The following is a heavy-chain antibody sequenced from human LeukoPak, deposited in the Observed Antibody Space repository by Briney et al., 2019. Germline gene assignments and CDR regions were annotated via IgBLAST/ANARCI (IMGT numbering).Heavy chain of an antibody. J-gene: IGHJ4*02. CDR3: ARDDFVGSGAGCFEY. Sequence: GGSLRLSCAASGFTFSDYRMSWVRQAPGKGLEWVATINHVGSHKYYVDSVEGRFTISRDNAKNSLYLQMNSLRAEDTAVYYCARDDFVGSGAGCFEYWGQGTLVTVSS. D-gene: IGHD6-19*01. CDR1: GFTFSDYR. CDR2: INHVGSHK. V-gene: IGHV3-7*03.